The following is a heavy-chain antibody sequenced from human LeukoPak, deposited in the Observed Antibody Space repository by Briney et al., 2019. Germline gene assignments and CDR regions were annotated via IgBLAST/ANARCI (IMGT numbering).Heavy chain of an antibody. J-gene: IGHJ6*03. CDR2: IRYDGSNK. Sequence: PGGSLRLSCAASGFTFSSYGMHWVRQAPGKGLEWVAFIRYDGSNKYYADSVKGRFTISRDNSKNTLYLQMNSLRAEDTAVYYCAKDSIPNYYGSGRPYYYYYYMDVWGKGTTVTISS. D-gene: IGHD3-10*01. V-gene: IGHV3-30*02. CDR3: AKDSIPNYYGSGRPYYYYYYMDV. CDR1: GFTFSSYG.